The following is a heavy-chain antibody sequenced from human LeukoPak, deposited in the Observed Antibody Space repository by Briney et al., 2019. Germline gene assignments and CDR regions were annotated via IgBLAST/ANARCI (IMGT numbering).Heavy chain of an antibody. Sequence: GESLKISCKGSGYSFTNYWIGWVRQMPGKGLEWMGIIYPGDSDTRYSPSFQGQVTISADKSISTAYLQWSSLKASDTAMYYCAGTIRYCSGGSCHSDAFDIWGQGTMVTVSS. D-gene: IGHD2-15*01. J-gene: IGHJ3*02. CDR1: GYSFTNYW. CDR3: AGTIRYCSGGSCHSDAFDI. V-gene: IGHV5-51*01. CDR2: IYPGDSDT.